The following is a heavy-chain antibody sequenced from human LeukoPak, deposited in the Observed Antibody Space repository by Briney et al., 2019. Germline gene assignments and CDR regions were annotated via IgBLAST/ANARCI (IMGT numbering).Heavy chain of an antibody. CDR3: TTVLGYSSSWYSYYYYMDV. V-gene: IGHV3-15*01. J-gene: IGHJ6*03. Sequence: GGSLRLSCAASGFTFSNAWMSWVRQAPGKGLEWVGRIKSKTDGGTTDYAAPVKGRFTISRDDSKNTLYLQMNSLKTEDTAVYYCTTVLGYSSSWYSYYYYMDVWGKGTTVTVSS. D-gene: IGHD6-13*01. CDR1: GFTFSNAW. CDR2: IKSKTDGGTT.